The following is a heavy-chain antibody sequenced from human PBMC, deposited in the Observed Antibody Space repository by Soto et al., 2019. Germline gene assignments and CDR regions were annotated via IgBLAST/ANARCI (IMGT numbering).Heavy chain of an antibody. CDR2: IYSSGST. J-gene: IGHJ5*01. D-gene: IGHD2-21*01. CDR3: ARVSCYSMGFMVWFDY. CDR1: GFTVSSDY. Sequence: DVHLVETGGGLIQPGGSLRLSCAASGFTVSSDYMSWVRQAPGKGLECVSVIYSSGSTYYADYVKCRFTISRDNSKNTLNLQMNSLRGEETAGDYCARVSCYSMGFMVWFDYWGQGALVTVSS. V-gene: IGHV3-53*02.